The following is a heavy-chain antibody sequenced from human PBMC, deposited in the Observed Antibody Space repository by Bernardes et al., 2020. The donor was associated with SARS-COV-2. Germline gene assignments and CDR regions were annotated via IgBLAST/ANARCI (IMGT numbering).Heavy chain of an antibody. CDR1: GFTFSSYA. J-gene: IGHJ6*03. CDR2: ISGSGGST. Sequence: GGSLRLSCAASGFTFSSYAMSWVRQAPGKGLEWVSAISGSGGSTYYADSVKGRFTISRDNSKNTLYLQMNSLRAEDTAVYYCAGSSTSPLYYYYMDVWGKGTTVTVSS. CDR3: AGSSTSPLYYYYMDV. V-gene: IGHV3-23*01. D-gene: IGHD2-2*01.